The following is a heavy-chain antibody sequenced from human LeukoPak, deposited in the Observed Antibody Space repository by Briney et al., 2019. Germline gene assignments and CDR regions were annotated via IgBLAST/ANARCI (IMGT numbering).Heavy chain of an antibody. CDR1: GYSFTSYW. Sequence: GASLKISCKGSGYSFTSYWIGWVRQLPGKGLEWMGIIYPGDSDTRYSPSFQGQVTISADKSISTAYLQWSSLKASDTAMYYCARQAAISTSVWFDPWGQGTLVTVSS. CDR3: ARQAAISTSVWFDP. D-gene: IGHD2-2*01. J-gene: IGHJ5*02. V-gene: IGHV5-51*01. CDR2: IYPGDSDT.